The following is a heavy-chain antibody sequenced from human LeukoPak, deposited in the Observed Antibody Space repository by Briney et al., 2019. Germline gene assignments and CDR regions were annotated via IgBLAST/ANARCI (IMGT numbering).Heavy chain of an antibody. CDR2: ISGSGGST. V-gene: IGHV3-23*01. CDR3: AKDQQSSSWYRRSKHPAYYFDY. J-gene: IGHJ4*02. Sequence: GSLRLSCAASGFTFSSYAMSWVRQAPGKGLEWVSAISGSGGSTYYADSVKGRFTISRDNSKNTLYLQMNSLRAEDTAVYYCAKDQQSSSWYRRSKHPAYYFDYWGRGTLVSVSS. D-gene: IGHD6-13*01. CDR1: GFTFSSYA.